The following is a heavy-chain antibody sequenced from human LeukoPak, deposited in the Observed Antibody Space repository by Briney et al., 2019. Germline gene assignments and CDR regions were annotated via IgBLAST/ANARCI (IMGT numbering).Heavy chain of an antibody. D-gene: IGHD4-17*01. CDR3: ARATTVPYYFDY. J-gene: IGHJ4*02. CDR2: IYYSGST. Sequence: SETLSLTCTVSGGSLCSYYWSWIRQPPGKGLEWIGYIYYSGSTNYNPSLKSRVTISVDASKNQFSLKLSSVTAADTAVYYCARATTVPYYFDYWGQGTLVTVSS. CDR1: GGSLCSYY. V-gene: IGHV4-59*01.